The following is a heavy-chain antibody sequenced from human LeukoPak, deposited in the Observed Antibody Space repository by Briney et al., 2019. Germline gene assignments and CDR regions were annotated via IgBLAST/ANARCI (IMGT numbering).Heavy chain of an antibody. CDR2: INPNSGGT. Sequence: GASVKVSCKASGYTFTGYYMHWVRQAPGQGLEWMGWINPNSGGTNYAQKFQGRVTMTRDTSISTAYMELSRLRSDDTAVYYCARDSHDSYGLENYYYYYYMDVWGKGTTVTVSS. CDR1: GYTFTGYY. V-gene: IGHV1-2*02. CDR3: ARDSHDSYGLENYYYYYYMDV. J-gene: IGHJ6*03. D-gene: IGHD5-18*01.